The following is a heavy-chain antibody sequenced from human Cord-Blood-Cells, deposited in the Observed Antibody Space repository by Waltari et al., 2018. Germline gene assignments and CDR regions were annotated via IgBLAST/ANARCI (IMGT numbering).Heavy chain of an antibody. CDR2: INPSGGST. CDR1: GYPFPSYY. D-gene: IGHD4-17*01. V-gene: IGHV1-46*01. Sequence: QVQLVQSGAEVKKPGASVKVSCKASGYPFPSYYMHWVRQASGQGLEWMGIINPSGGSTSYAQKFQGRVTMTRDTSTSTVYMELSSLRSEDTAVYYCARGGWHDYGDYGGDYWGQGTLVTVPS. J-gene: IGHJ4*02. CDR3: ARGGWHDYGDYGGDY.